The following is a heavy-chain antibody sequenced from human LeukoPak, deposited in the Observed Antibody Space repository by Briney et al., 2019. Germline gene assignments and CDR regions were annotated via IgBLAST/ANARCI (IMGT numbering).Heavy chain of an antibody. CDR1: GFTFSTFW. D-gene: IGHD5-12*01. CDR2: INPDGSTT. Sequence: GGSLRLSCADSGFTFSTFWMHWIRQAPGKGLVWVSRINPDGSTTNYADSVQGRFTISRDNAKNTLYLQMNSLKTEDTAVYYCSRQGVATKIDAFDIWGQGTMVTVSS. J-gene: IGHJ3*02. CDR3: SRQGVATKIDAFDI. V-gene: IGHV3-74*01.